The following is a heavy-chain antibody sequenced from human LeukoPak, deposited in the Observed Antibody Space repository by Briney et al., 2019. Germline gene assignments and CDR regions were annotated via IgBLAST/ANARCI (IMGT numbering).Heavy chain of an antibody. CDR1: GFTFSSYA. Sequence: GGSLRLSCAASGFTFSSYAMSWVRQAPGKGLGWVSAISGSGGSTYYADSVKGRFTISRDNSKNTLYLQMNSLRAEDTAVYYCAKENTVAGIHPVDDYWGQGTLVTVSS. V-gene: IGHV3-23*01. CDR3: AKENTVAGIHPVDDY. D-gene: IGHD6-19*01. CDR2: ISGSGGST. J-gene: IGHJ4*02.